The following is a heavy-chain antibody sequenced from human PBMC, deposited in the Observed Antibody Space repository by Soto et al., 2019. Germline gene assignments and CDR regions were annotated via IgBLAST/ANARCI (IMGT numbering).Heavy chain of an antibody. CDR1: GGSISSYY. D-gene: IGHD1-26*01. V-gene: IGHV4-59*01. CDR2: IYYSGST. J-gene: IGHJ3*02. Sequence: SETLSLTCTVSGGSISSYYWSWIRQPPGKGLEWIGYIYYSGSTNYNPSLKSRVTISVDTSKNQFSLKLSSVTAADTAVYYCARDHSGSYYAFDIWGQGIMVTVSS. CDR3: ARDHSGSYYAFDI.